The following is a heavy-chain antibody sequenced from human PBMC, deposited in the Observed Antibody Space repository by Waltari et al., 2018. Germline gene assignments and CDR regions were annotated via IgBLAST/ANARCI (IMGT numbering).Heavy chain of an antibody. CDR1: GCSISRYY. J-gene: IGHJ4*02. V-gene: IGHV4-59*01. D-gene: IGHD2-2*01. CDR2: LYYSGST. CDR3: ARGEGGSTFFYYFDY. Sequence: QVQLQESGPGLVKPSETLSITCTVSGCSISRYYWSWIRQPPGKGLEWIGYLYYSGSTNYNPSLKSRVTISVDTSKNQFSLKLSSVTAADTAVYYCARGEGGSTFFYYFDYWGQGTLVTVSS.